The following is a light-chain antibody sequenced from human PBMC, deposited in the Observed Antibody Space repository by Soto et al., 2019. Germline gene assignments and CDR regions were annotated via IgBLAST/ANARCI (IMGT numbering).Light chain of an antibody. CDR1: SSDVGGYNS. J-gene: IGLJ1*01. CDR3: CSYTSGSTLDV. V-gene: IGLV2-14*01. Sequence: QSALTQPASVSGSPGQSITISCTGTSSDVGGYNSVSWYQQHPGKAPKLMIFDVSSRPSGVSNRFSGSKSGNTASLTISGLQAEDEADYYCCSYTSGSTLDVFGTGTKVTVL. CDR2: DVS.